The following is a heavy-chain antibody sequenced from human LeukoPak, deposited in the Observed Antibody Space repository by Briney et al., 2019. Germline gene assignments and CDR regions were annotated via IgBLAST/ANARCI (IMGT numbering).Heavy chain of an antibody. CDR3: AISVYDSSGYARAFDY. Sequence: GGSLRLSCAASGFTFSSYAMSWVRQAPGKGLEWVSAISGSGGSTYYADSVKGRFTISRDNSKNTLYLQMNSLRAEDTAVYYCAISVYDSSGYARAFDYWGQGTLVTVSS. J-gene: IGHJ4*02. V-gene: IGHV3-23*01. CDR2: ISGSGGST. D-gene: IGHD3-22*01. CDR1: GFTFSSYA.